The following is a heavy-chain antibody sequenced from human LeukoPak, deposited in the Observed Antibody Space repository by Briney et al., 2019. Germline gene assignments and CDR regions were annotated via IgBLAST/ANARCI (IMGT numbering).Heavy chain of an antibody. CDR1: GFTFSSYG. J-gene: IGHJ4*02. CDR2: ISYDGSNK. Sequence: PGRSLRLSCAASGFTFSSYGMHWVRQAPGKGLEWVAVISYDGSNKYYADSVKGRFTISRDNSKNTLYLQMNSLRAEDTAVYYCAKEISSGWYYFDYWGQGTLVTVSS. V-gene: IGHV3-30*18. D-gene: IGHD6-19*01. CDR3: AKEISSGWYYFDY.